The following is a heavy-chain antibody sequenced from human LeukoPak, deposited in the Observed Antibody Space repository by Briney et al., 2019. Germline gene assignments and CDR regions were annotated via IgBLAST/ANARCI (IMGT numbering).Heavy chain of an antibody. CDR1: GGSFSGYY. D-gene: IGHD1-26*01. CDR3: ARRSGSYIFSHMDV. J-gene: IGHJ6*03. Sequence: PSETLSLTCAVYGGSFSGYYWSWIRQPPGKGLEWIGEINHSGSTNYNPSLKSRVTISVDTSKNQFSLKLSSVTAADTAVYYCARRSGSYIFSHMDVWGKGTTVTISS. CDR2: INHSGST. V-gene: IGHV4-34*01.